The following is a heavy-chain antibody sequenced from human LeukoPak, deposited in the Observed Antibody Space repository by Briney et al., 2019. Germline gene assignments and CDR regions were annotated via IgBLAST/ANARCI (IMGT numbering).Heavy chain of an antibody. D-gene: IGHD6-6*01. CDR1: GGTFSSYA. Sequence: GASVKVSCKASGGTFSSYAICWVRQAPGQGLEWMGGIIPIFGTANYAQKFQGRVTITADESTSTAYMELSSLRSEDTAVYYCARGQLASPYYFDYWGQGTLVTVSS. J-gene: IGHJ4*02. CDR2: IIPIFGTA. CDR3: ARGQLASPYYFDY. V-gene: IGHV1-69*13.